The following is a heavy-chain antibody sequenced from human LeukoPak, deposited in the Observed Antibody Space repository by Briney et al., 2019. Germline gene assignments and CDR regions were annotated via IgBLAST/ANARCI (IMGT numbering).Heavy chain of an antibody. CDR2: IYYSGST. Sequence: SETLSLTSTVSGGSISTSSYYWGWIRQPPGKGLEWIGSIYYSGSTYYSPSLKSRVTISVDTSKNQFSLKLSSVTAADTAMYYCARHVWTSSSSDHWGQGTLVTVSS. CDR3: ARHVWTSSSSDH. D-gene: IGHD6-6*01. CDR1: GGSISTSSYY. J-gene: IGHJ4*02. V-gene: IGHV4-39*01.